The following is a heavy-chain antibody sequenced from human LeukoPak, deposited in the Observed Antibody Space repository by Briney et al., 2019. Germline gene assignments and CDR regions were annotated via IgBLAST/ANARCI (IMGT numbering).Heavy chain of an antibody. V-gene: IGHV3-21*01. Sequence: GGSLRLSCAASGFTFSSYSMNWVRQAPGKGLEWVSSISSSSSYIYYADSVKGRFTISRDNAKNSLYLQMNSLRAGDTAVYYCARDGSMMGATYWGQGTLVTVSS. CDR3: ARDGSMMGATY. CDR1: GFTFSSYS. J-gene: IGHJ4*02. D-gene: IGHD1-26*01. CDR2: ISSSSSYI.